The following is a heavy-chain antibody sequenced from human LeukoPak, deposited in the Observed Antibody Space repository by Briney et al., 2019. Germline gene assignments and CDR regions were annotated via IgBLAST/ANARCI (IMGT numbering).Heavy chain of an antibody. J-gene: IGHJ4*02. CDR1: SGSISSSTYY. CDR2: IYYTGST. Sequence: ASETLSLTCTVSSGSISSSTYYWGWIRQPPGKGLEWIGTIYYTGSTYYNPSLKSRVTISVDTSKNQFSLKLTSVTAADTAVYYCARGLGAWYYDSSGYYDYWGQGTLVTVSS. V-gene: IGHV4-39*07. CDR3: ARGLGAWYYDSSGYYDY. D-gene: IGHD3-22*01.